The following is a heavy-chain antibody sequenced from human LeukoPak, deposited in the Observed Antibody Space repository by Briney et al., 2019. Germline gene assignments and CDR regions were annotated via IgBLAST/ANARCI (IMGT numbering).Heavy chain of an antibody. V-gene: IGHV3-30-3*01. CDR2: ISYGGSNK. D-gene: IGHD5-18*01. CDR3: ARDRGYVDTAMVNY. J-gene: IGHJ4*02. CDR1: GFTFSSYA. Sequence: GGSLRLSCAASGFTFSSYAMHWVRQAPGKGLEWVAVISYGGSNKYYADSVKGRFTISRDNSKNTLYLQMNSLRAEDTAVYYCARDRGYVDTAMVNYWGQGTLVTVSS.